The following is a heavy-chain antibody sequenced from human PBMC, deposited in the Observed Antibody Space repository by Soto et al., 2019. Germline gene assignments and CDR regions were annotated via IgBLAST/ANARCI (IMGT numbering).Heavy chain of an antibody. Sequence: SETLSLTCAISWGSVSSNTATWNWVRQSPSRGLEWLGRTYYRSNWNFDYALSVKSRITINPDTSKNQFSLQLNSLTPEDTAVYYCAGELDIHHGLGYWGPGTSVTVSS. CDR3: AGELDIHHGLGY. J-gene: IGHJ4*02. D-gene: IGHD6-19*01. CDR1: WGSVSSNTAT. V-gene: IGHV6-1*01. CDR2: TYYRSNWNF.